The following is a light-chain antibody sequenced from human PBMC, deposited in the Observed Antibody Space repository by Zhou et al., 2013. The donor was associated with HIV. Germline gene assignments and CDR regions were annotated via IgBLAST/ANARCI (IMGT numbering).Light chain of an antibody. CDR2: GAS. J-gene: IGKJ1*01. CDR3: QQYGGSPRT. Sequence: EIVLTQSPGTLSLSPGERATLSCRASQSVSSNYLAWYQQIPGQAPRLLIYGASSRATGIPDRFSGSGSGTDFTLTISRLEPEDFAVYYCQQYGGSPRTFGQGTKVEIK. V-gene: IGKV3-20*01. CDR1: QSVSSNY.